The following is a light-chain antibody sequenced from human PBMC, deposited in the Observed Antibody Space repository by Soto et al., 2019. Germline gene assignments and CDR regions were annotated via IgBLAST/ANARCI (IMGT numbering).Light chain of an antibody. CDR2: LNSDGSH. V-gene: IGLV4-69*01. CDR1: SGHSSYA. J-gene: IGLJ3*02. Sequence: QLVLTQSPSASASLGASVKLTCTLSSGHSSYAIAWHQQQPEKGPRYLMKLNSDGSHSKGDGIPDRFSGSSSGTERYLTISILHSEDEADYSCQTWGTGVWVFGGGTKLTVL. CDR3: QTWGTGVWV.